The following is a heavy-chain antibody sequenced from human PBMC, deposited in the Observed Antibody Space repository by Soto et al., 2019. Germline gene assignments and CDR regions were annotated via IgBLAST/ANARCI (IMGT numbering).Heavy chain of an antibody. J-gene: IGHJ4*02. CDR3: ARHGGAVSTRADY. D-gene: IGHD4-4*01. V-gene: IGHV4-39*01. CDR2: IYYSGST. CDR1: GGSISSSSYY. Sequence: QLQLQESGPGLVKPSETLSLTCTVSGGSISSSSYYWGWIRQPPGKGLEWIGSIYYSGSTYYDPSLKSRVTRSGASGKNQFSLRLSSVTAAAPAVYYCARHGGAVSTRADYWGQGTLVIVSS.